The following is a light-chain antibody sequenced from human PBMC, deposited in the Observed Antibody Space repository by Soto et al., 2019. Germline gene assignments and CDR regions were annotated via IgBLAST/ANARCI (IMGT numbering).Light chain of an antibody. CDR2: EVT. Sequence: QSALTQPASVSGSPGQSITISCTGTSSDVGSHNFVSWYQQRPGKAPKRMIFEVTKRPSGVSSRFSASKSGNTASLTISGVQAEDEADYYCSSYTSRSTLVFGTGTKVTVL. CDR1: SSDVGSHNF. J-gene: IGLJ1*01. V-gene: IGLV2-14*02. CDR3: SSYTSRSTLV.